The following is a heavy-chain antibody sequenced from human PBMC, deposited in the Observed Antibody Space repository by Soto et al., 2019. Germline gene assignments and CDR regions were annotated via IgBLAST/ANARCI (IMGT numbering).Heavy chain of an antibody. D-gene: IGHD6-19*01. CDR3: ARGGWAVGGHINF. J-gene: IGHJ4*02. CDR1: GFTFSAYW. CDR2: IRQDSVDE. V-gene: IGHV3-7*04. Sequence: EVQLVESGGGLVQSGGSLRLSCAASGFTFSAYWMTWVRQAPGKGLEWVANIRQDSVDEYYVDSVGGRFTISRDNAKKSVYVHMNSLRAGDTALYYCARGGWAVGGHINFWGQGTLVTVTS.